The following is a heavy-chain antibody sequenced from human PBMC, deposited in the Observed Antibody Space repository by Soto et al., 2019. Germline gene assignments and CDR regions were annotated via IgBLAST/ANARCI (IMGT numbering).Heavy chain of an antibody. CDR2: IIPIFGTA. V-gene: IGHV1-69*12. J-gene: IGHJ6*02. Sequence: QVQLVQSGAEVKKPGSSVKVSCKASGGTFSSYAISWVRQAPGQGLEWMGGIIPIFGTANYAQKFQGRVTITADEXXSXAXXERSSLRSEDTAVYYCASLGSGYSNYHYYYYGMDVWGQGTTVTVSS. CDR1: GGTFSSYA. CDR3: ASLGSGYSNYHYYYYGMDV. D-gene: IGHD4-4*01.